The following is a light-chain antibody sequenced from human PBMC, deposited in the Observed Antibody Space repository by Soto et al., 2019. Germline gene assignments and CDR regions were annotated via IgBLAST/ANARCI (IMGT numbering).Light chain of an antibody. V-gene: IGKV1-33*01. CDR1: QDITNY. CDR3: QQYDNLPFT. CDR2: DAS. Sequence: DIQMTQSPSSLSASVGDRVTITCKASQDITNYLNWYQQKPGNAPKLLIYDASNLETGVPSRFGGSGSGTDFTFTISSLQPEYIATYYWQQYDNLPFTFGHGTKVDIK. J-gene: IGKJ3*01.